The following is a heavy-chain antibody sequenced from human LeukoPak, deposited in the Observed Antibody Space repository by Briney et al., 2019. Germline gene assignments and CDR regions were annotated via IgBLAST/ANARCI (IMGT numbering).Heavy chain of an antibody. D-gene: IGHD6-19*01. CDR2: IWYDGSNK. V-gene: IGHV3-33*01. CDR3: AREGIAVAGTIAFDI. CDR1: GSTFCSYS. J-gene: IGHJ3*02. Sequence: PGASLRLSCAASGSTFCSYSMHWVRQAPGKGLEWVEVIWYDGSNKYYADSVKGRFTISRDNSKNTLYLQMNSLRAEDTAVYYCAREGIAVAGTIAFDIWGQGTMVTVSS.